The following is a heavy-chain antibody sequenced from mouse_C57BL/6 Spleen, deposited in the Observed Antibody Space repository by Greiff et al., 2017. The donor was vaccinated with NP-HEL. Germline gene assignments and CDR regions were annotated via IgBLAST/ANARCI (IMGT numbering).Heavy chain of an antibody. CDR3: AREGITTVVGGY. CDR1: GYTFTSYW. D-gene: IGHD1-1*01. Sequence: VQLQQPGAELVRPGSSVKLSCKASGYTFTSYWMDWVKQRPGQGLEWIGNIYPSDSETHYNQKFKDKATLTVDKSSSTAYMQLSSLTSEDSAVYYCAREGITTVVGGYWGQGTTLTVSS. CDR2: IYPSDSET. V-gene: IGHV1-61*01. J-gene: IGHJ2*01.